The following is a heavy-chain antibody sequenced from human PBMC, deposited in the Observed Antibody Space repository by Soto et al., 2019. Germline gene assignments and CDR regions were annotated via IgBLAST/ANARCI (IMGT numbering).Heavy chain of an antibody. V-gene: IGHV3-21*01. J-gene: IGHJ6*02. CDR3: ASQRYCSSTSCYRVMDV. CDR1: GFTFSSYS. D-gene: IGHD2-2*01. Sequence: GGSLRLSCAASGFTFSSYSMNWVRQAPGKGLEWVSSISSSSSYIYYADSVKGRFTISRDNAKNSLYLQMNSLRAEDTAVYYCASQRYCSSTSCYRVMDVWGQGTTVTVSS. CDR2: ISSSSSYI.